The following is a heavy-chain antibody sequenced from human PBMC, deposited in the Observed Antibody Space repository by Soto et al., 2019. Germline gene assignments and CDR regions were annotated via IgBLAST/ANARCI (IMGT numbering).Heavy chain of an antibody. J-gene: IGHJ2*01. V-gene: IGHV4-61*01. CDR2: VYYSGNT. CDR1: RGSVSNGTYY. D-gene: IGHD4-17*01. CDR3: ARWVTVSPTTNWYFEL. Sequence: QVQLQESGPGLVKPSETLSLTCTVSRGSVSNGTYYWSWIRQPPGKTLEWIGYVYYSGNTNYNPSLKSRVTISIDTSKNQFSLKLSSVTAADTAVYYCARWVTVSPTTNWYFELWGRGTLVTVSS.